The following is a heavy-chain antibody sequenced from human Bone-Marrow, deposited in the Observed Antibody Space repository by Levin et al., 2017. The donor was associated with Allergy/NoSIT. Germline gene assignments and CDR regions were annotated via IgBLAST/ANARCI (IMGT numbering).Heavy chain of an antibody. CDR3: TRPQEMSTVEGPFDI. CDR1: GYSFSNYW. J-gene: IGHJ3*02. V-gene: IGHV5-51*01. CDR2: IYPGDSDT. Sequence: ASVKVSCKASGYSFSNYWIGWVRQMPGKGLEWMGIIYPGDSDTRYSPSFQGQVTISADKSINTAFLQWNSLKASDTAMYYCTRPQEMSTVEGPFDIWGQGTMVTVSS. D-gene: IGHD5-24*01.